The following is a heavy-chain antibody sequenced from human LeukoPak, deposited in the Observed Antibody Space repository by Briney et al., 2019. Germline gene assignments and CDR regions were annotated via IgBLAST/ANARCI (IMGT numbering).Heavy chain of an antibody. Sequence: SETLSLTCAVSGGSFSGYYWSWIRQPPGKGLEWIGEINHSGSTNYNPSLKSRVTISVDTSKNQFSLKLSSVTAADTAVYYCARVGVGGVDYWGQGTLVTVSS. J-gene: IGHJ4*02. CDR2: INHSGST. CDR3: ARVGVGGVDY. V-gene: IGHV4-34*01. CDR1: GGSFSGYY. D-gene: IGHD2-8*02.